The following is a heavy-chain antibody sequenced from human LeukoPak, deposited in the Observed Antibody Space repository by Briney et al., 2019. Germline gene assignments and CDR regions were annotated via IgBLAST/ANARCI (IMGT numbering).Heavy chain of an antibody. J-gene: IGHJ6*02. CDR1: GFTFSNYW. V-gene: IGHV3-74*01. CDR3: ARGGSGITYYYAMDV. CDR2: INSDGSST. Sequence: PGGSLRLSCAASGFTFSNYWMHWVRQAPGKGLVWVSRINSDGSSTHYADSVKGRFTISRGNAKNTLYLQMNSLRADDTAVYYCARGGSGITYYYAMDVWGQGTTVTVSS. D-gene: IGHD3-10*01.